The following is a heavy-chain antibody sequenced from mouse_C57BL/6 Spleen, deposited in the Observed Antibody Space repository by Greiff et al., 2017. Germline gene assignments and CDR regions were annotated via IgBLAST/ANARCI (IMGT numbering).Heavy chain of an antibody. CDR1: GFNIKDYY. V-gene: IGHV14-2*01. CDR2: IDPEDGET. J-gene: IGHJ4*01. CDR3: ASGGEYYAMDY. Sequence: VQLQQSGAELVKPGASVKLSCTASGFNIKDYYMHWVKQRTEQGLEWIGRIDPEDGETKYAPKFQSKATITADTSANTAYLQLSSLTSEDTAVYYCASGGEYYAMDYWGQGTSVTVSS.